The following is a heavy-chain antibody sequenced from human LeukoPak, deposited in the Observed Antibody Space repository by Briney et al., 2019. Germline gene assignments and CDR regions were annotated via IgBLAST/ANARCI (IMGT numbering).Heavy chain of an antibody. J-gene: IGHJ4*02. V-gene: IGHV3-21*01. CDR2: ISSTSNYI. D-gene: IGHD5-18*01. CDR3: ARDRAGYSYGTYFDC. CDR1: GFTFSSYS. Sequence: PGGSLRLSCAASGFTFSSYSMNWVRQAPGKGLEWVSSISSTSNYISYADSLKGRFTISRDNAKNSLYLQMNSLRAEDTAVYYCARDRAGYSYGTYFDCWGQGTLVTVSS.